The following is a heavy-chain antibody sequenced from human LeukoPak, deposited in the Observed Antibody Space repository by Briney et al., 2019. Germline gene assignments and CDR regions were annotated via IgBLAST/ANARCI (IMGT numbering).Heavy chain of an antibody. Sequence: VASLKVSCKPSGGTFSSYAISWVRPAPGQRLWWMGGIIPIFGTANYAQKFQGRVTITTDESTSTAYMELSMLRSEDTAVYYSARGPPAGINWFDPWGQGTLVTVSS. V-gene: IGHV1-69*05. CDR1: GGTFSSYA. CDR2: IIPIFGTA. D-gene: IGHD3-10*01. CDR3: ARGPPAGINWFDP. J-gene: IGHJ5*02.